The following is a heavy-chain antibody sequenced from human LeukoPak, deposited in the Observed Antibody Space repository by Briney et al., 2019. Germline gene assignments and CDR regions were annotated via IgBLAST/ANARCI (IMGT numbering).Heavy chain of an antibody. V-gene: IGHV3-23*01. J-gene: IGHJ4*02. D-gene: IGHD1-26*01. CDR2: ISGSGGST. CDR1: GFTFSSYA. Sequence: TGGSLRLSCAASGFTFSSYAMSWVRQAPGKGLEWVSAISGSGGSTYYADSVKGRFTISRDNSKNTLYVQMNSLRAEDTAVYYCAKVGGSYLVFDYWGQGTLVTVSS. CDR3: AKVGGSYLVFDY.